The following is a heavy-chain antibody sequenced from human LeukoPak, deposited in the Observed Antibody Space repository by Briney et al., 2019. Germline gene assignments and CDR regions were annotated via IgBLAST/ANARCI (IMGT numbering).Heavy chain of an antibody. CDR1: GFTFSSYA. CDR2: IKSKTDGGTT. J-gene: IGHJ4*02. D-gene: IGHD1-20*01. V-gene: IGHV3-15*01. Sequence: GGSLRLSCAASGFTFSSYAMHWVRQAPGKGLEWVGRIKSKTDGGTTDYAAPVKGRFTISRDDSKNTLYLQMNSLKTEDTAVYYCTTDGISITGTTGGDYWGQGTLVTVSS. CDR3: TTDGISITGTTGGDY.